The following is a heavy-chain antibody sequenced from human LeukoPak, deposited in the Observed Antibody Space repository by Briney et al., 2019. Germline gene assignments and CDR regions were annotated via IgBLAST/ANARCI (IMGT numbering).Heavy chain of an antibody. Sequence: GGSLRLSCAASGFTFSSYGMSWVRRAPGKGLEWVSAISGSGGSTYYADSVKGRFTISRDNSKNTLYLQMNSLRAEDTAVYYCAKEGISSSWYFDYWGQGTLVTVSS. D-gene: IGHD6-13*01. V-gene: IGHV3-23*01. CDR3: AKEGISSSWYFDY. CDR1: GFTFSSYG. CDR2: ISGSGGST. J-gene: IGHJ4*02.